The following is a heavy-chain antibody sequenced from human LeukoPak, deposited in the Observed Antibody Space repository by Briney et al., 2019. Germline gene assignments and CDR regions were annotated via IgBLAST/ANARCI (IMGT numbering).Heavy chain of an antibody. V-gene: IGHV1-69*05. D-gene: IGHD6-19*01. J-gene: IGHJ6*02. Sequence: ASVKVSCKASGYTFTSYAISWVRQAPGQGLEWMGGIIPIFGTANYAQKFQGRVTITTDESTSTAYMELSSLRSEDTAVYYCARDSLYSSGWYGYYGMDVWGQGTTVTVSS. CDR2: IIPIFGTA. CDR1: GYTFTSYA. CDR3: ARDSLYSSGWYGYYGMDV.